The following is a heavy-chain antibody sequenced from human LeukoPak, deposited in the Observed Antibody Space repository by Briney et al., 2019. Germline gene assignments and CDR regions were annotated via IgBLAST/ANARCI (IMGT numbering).Heavy chain of an antibody. J-gene: IGHJ4*02. CDR1: GFTFGDYA. V-gene: IGHV3-49*03. CDR2: VRSNTYGGTA. Sequence: GGSLRLSCTASGFTFGDYAMSWFRQAPGKGLEWVGFVRSNTYGGTAEYAASVKGRFTISRDDSKSIAYLQMNSLKTEDTAVYYCTKGDYHAYWGQGTLATVSS. CDR3: TKGDYHAY.